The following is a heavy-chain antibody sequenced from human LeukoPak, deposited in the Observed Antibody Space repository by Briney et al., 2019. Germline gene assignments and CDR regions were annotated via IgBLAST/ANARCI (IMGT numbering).Heavy chain of an antibody. Sequence: GGSLRLSCAASGFTFDDYAMHWVRQAPGKGLEWVSGISWNSGSIGYADSVKGRFTISRDNAKNSLYLQMNSLRAEDTAVYYCARVSVGATSPLDYWGQGTLVTVSS. J-gene: IGHJ4*02. D-gene: IGHD1-26*01. CDR1: GFTFDDYA. CDR3: ARVSVGATSPLDY. V-gene: IGHV3-9*01. CDR2: ISWNSGSI.